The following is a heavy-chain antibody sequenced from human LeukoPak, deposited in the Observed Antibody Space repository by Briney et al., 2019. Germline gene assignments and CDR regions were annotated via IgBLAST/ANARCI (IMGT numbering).Heavy chain of an antibody. Sequence: SQTLSLTCAISGDSVSSNSAAWNWTRQSPSRGLEWLGRTYYRSKWYNDYAVSVKSRITINPDTSKNQFSLQLNSVTPEDTAVYYCVRGANDDSSGYYYILFDYWGQGTLVTVSS. V-gene: IGHV6-1*01. CDR1: GDSVSSNSAA. J-gene: IGHJ4*02. D-gene: IGHD3-22*01. CDR3: VRGANDDSSGYYYILFDY. CDR2: TYYRSKWYN.